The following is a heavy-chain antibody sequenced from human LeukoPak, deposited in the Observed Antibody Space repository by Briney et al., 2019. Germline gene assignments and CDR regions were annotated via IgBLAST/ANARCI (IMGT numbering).Heavy chain of an antibody. CDR1: GFTVSSNY. D-gene: IGHD2-15*01. CDR2: ISGSGGSA. V-gene: IGHV3-23*01. CDR3: AKEVVAAVIGSH. Sequence: GGSLRLSCAASGFTVSSNYMSWVRQAPGKGLEGVSAISGSGGSAYYADSVKGRFTISRDNSKNTLYLQMNSLRAEDTAVYYCAKEVVAAVIGSHWGQGTLVTVSS. J-gene: IGHJ4*02.